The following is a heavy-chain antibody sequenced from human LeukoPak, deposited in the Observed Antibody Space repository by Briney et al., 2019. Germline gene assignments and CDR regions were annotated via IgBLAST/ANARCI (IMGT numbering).Heavy chain of an antibody. V-gene: IGHV4-59*02. CDR2: IHYSGST. CDR3: ARARIQLWPTPSYYFDY. Sequence: PSETLSLTCTVSGGSVSSYYWSWIRQPPGKGLEWIGYIHYSGSTNYNPSLKSRVTISVDTSKNQFSLKLSSVTAADTAVYYCARARIQLWPTPSYYFDYWGQGTLVTVSS. D-gene: IGHD5-18*01. CDR1: GGSVSSYY. J-gene: IGHJ4*02.